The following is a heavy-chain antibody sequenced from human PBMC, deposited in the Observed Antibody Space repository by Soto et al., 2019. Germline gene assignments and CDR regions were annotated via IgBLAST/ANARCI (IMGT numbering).Heavy chain of an antibody. V-gene: IGHV4-34*01. Sequence: QVQLQQWGAGLLKPSETLSLTCAVYGGSFSSYYWSWIRQPPGKGLEWIGEINHSGSTNYNPSLKSRVTISVDTSKNQFSLKLSSVTAADTAVYYCARVIAVAGFDYWGQGTLVTVSS. CDR3: ARVIAVAGFDY. J-gene: IGHJ4*02. D-gene: IGHD6-19*01. CDR2: INHSGST. CDR1: GGSFSSYY.